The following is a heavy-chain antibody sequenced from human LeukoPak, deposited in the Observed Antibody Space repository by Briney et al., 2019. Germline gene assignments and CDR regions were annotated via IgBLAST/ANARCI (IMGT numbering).Heavy chain of an antibody. V-gene: IGHV4-39*01. J-gene: IGHJ4*02. CDR1: GGSISSYY. CDR3: ARLAVEMATIYDY. Sequence: SQTLSLTCTVSGGSISSYYWGWIRQPPGKGLEWIGSIYYSGSTYYNPSLKSRVTISVDTSKNQFSLKLSSVTAADTAVYYCARLAVEMATIYDYWGQGTLVTVSS. CDR2: IYYSGST. D-gene: IGHD5-24*01.